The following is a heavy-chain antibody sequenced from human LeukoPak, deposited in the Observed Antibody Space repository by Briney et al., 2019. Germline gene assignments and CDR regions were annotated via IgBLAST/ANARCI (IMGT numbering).Heavy chain of an antibody. CDR2: IDPSDSYA. V-gene: IGHV5-10-1*01. D-gene: IGHD4-17*01. CDR1: GYSFTNYW. CDR3: ARHHYGDSNFDY. J-gene: IGHJ4*02. Sequence: GESLKISCKGPGYSFTNYWITWVRQMPGKGLEWMGRIDPSDSYANYNPSFQGHVTISADKSISTAYLQWSSLKASDTAMYYCARHHYGDSNFDYWGQGTLVTVSS.